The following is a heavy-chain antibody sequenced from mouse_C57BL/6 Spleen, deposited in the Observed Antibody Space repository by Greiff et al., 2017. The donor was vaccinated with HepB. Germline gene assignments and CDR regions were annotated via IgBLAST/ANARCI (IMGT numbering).Heavy chain of an antibody. V-gene: IGHV1-69*01. CDR2: IDPSDSYT. Sequence: QVQLQQPGAELVIPGASVKLSCKASGYTFTSYWMHWVKQRPGQGLEWIGEIDPSDSYTNYNQKFKGKSTLTVDKSSSTAYMQLSSLTSEDSAVYYCATTTGEYYFDYWGQGTTLTVSS. D-gene: IGHD1-1*01. CDR1: GYTFTSYW. CDR3: ATTTGEYYFDY. J-gene: IGHJ2*01.